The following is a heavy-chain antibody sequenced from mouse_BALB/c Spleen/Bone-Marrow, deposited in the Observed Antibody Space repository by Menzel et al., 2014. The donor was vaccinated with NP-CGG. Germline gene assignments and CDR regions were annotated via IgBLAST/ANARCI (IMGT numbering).Heavy chain of an antibody. CDR1: GFSLTSYG. D-gene: IGHD1-1*01. J-gene: IGHJ2*01. CDR3: ARNRYGRAFDY. V-gene: IGHV2-2*02. CDR2: IWSGGST. Sequence: VKVVESGPGLVQPSQCLSITCTVSGFSLTSYGVHWVRQSPGKGLEWLGVIWSGGSTDYNAAFISRLSISKDNSKSQVFFKMNSLQANDTAIYYCARNRYGRAFDYWGQGTTLTVSS.